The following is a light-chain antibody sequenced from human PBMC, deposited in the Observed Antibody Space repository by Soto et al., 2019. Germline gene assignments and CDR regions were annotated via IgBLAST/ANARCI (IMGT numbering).Light chain of an antibody. Sequence: EIVMTQSPATLSVFPGERATLSCRASQSVSSSLVGYQQKPGRAPTLLIYNTFTRATGIPVRFSGSGSGTEFTLTISSLQSEDFAVYYCQQYNDWPYTFGQGTKLEI. J-gene: IGKJ2*01. CDR3: QQYNDWPYT. V-gene: IGKV3-15*01. CDR1: QSVSSS. CDR2: NTF.